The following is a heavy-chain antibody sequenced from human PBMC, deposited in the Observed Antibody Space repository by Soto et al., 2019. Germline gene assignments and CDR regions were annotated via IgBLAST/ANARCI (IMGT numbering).Heavy chain of an antibody. D-gene: IGHD1-1*01. CDR2: IYHSGNT. V-gene: IGHV4-4*02. J-gene: IGHJ4*02. Sequence: QVQLQESGPGLVKPSGTLSLTCAVSGDSISSSNWWSWVRQPPGKGLGWIGEIYHSGNTNYNPSLNGRFTISVDKSKNQFSPTLPSVTAADTAVYYCARLDGFGYWGQGTLVTVSS. CDR1: GDSISSSNW. CDR3: ARLDGFGY.